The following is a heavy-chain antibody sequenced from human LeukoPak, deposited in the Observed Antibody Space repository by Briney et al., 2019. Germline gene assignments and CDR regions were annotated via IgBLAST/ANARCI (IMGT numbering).Heavy chain of an antibody. D-gene: IGHD1-26*01. J-gene: IGHJ4*02. CDR2: ISSSSSYI. V-gene: IGHV3-21*01. CDR1: GFTFSSYG. Sequence: GGSLRLSCAASGFTFSSYGMHWVRQAPGKGLEWVSSISSSSSYIYYADSVKGRFTISRDNAKNSLYLQMNSLRAEDTAVYYCARDDGELVDYWGQGTLVTVSS. CDR3: ARDDGELVDY.